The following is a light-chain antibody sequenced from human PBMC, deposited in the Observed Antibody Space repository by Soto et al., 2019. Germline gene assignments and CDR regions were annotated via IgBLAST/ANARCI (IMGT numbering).Light chain of an antibody. Sequence: EIVLTQSPATLSLSPGERATLSCRASQSVSSSYLAWYQQKPGQAPRLLIYGASSRATGIPGRFSGSGSGTEFTLTISSLQSEDFAVYYCQQYNTWPRTFGQGTKVVIK. CDR2: GAS. V-gene: IGKV3D-7*01. CDR3: QQYNTWPRT. CDR1: QSVSSSY. J-gene: IGKJ1*01.